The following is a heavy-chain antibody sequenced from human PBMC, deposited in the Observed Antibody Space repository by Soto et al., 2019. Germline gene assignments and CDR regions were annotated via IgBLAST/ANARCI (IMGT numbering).Heavy chain of an antibody. V-gene: IGHV3-21*01. D-gene: IGHD2-8*01. CDR1: GFTFSSST. CDR2: ISSSSSYI. CDR3: ARDLGEVYAT. Sequence: EVQLVESGGGLVKPGGSLRLSCAGSGFTFSSSTMTWVRQAPGKGLEWVSSISSSSSYIYQPDSLKGRFTIPRDNAKNSVFLQMSNLRAEDTAVYYCARDLGEVYATWGQGTLVTVSS. J-gene: IGHJ5*02.